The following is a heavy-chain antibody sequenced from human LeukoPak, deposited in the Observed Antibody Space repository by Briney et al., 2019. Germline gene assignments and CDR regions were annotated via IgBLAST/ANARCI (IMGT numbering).Heavy chain of an antibody. Sequence: SETLSLTCTVSGYSISSGYYWGWIRQPPGKGLEWIGSIYHSGSTYYNPSLKSRVTISADTSQNQFSLKLSSVTAADTAVYYCASRKLGNDYWGQGTLVTVSS. CDR3: ASRKLGNDY. CDR1: GYSISSGYY. CDR2: IYHSGST. V-gene: IGHV4-38-2*02. D-gene: IGHD7-27*01. J-gene: IGHJ4*02.